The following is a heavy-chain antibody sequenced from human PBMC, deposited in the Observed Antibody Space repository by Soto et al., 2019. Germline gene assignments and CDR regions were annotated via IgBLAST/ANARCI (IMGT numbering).Heavy chain of an antibody. CDR2: IIPILGIA. CDR1: GGTFSSYT. J-gene: IGHJ6*02. V-gene: IGHV1-69*02. CDR3: ARLNYYYYYGMDV. Sequence: VASVKVSCKASGGTFSSYTISWVRQAPGQGLEWMGRIIPILGIANYAQKFQGRVTITRDTSASTAYMELSSLRSEDTAVYYCARLNYYYYYGMDVWGQGTTVTVSS.